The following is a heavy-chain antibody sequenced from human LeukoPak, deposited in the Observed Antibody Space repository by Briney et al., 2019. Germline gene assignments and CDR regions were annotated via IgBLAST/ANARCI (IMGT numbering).Heavy chain of an antibody. CDR3: VLIRGVKKGLFDY. CDR1: GYTFTGYY. Sequence: ASVKVSCKASGYTFTGYYMHWVRQAPGQGLEWMGRINPNSGGTNYAQKFQGRVTMTRDTSVSTAYMELSRLRSDDTAVYYCVLIRGVKKGLFDYWGQGTLVTVSS. V-gene: IGHV1-2*06. D-gene: IGHD3-10*01. J-gene: IGHJ4*02. CDR2: INPNSGGT.